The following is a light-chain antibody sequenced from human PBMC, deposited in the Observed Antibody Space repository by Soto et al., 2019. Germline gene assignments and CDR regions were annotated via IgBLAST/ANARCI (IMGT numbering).Light chain of an antibody. Sequence: QSALTQPPSASGSPGQSVAISCTGTSTDVGGQNYVSWYQQHPGKAPKLIIYAVTERPSGVPDRFSGSKSGNTASLTVSGLQTEEEADYYSSSHAANNNDVFGTGTKVTVL. CDR3: SSHAANNNDV. J-gene: IGLJ1*01. CDR2: AVT. CDR1: STDVGGQNY. V-gene: IGLV2-8*01.